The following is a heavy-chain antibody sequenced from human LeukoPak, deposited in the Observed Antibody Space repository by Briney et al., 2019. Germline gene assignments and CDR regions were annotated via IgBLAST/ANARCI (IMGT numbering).Heavy chain of an antibody. V-gene: IGHV4-59*12. CDR1: GGSISSYY. D-gene: IGHD5-18*01. CDR3: ARARRSMVTSYVHFDY. CDR2: IYYSGST. J-gene: IGHJ4*02. Sequence: TSETLSLTCTVSGGSISSYYWSWIRQPPGKGLEWIGYIYYSGSTNYNPSLKSRVTISVDTSKNQFSLKLSSVTAADTAVYYCARARRSMVTSYVHFDYWGQGTLVTVSS.